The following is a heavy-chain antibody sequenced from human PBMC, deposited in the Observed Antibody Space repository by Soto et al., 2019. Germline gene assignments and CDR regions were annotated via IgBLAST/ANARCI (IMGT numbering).Heavy chain of an antibody. CDR3: ARGLRYFDWSHYGMDV. CDR1: GYTFTSYD. D-gene: IGHD3-9*01. CDR2: MNPNSGNT. V-gene: IGHV1-8*01. Sequence: QVQLVQSGAEVKKPGASVKVSCKASGYTFTSYDLNWVRQATGQGLEWMGWMNPNSGNTGYAQKFQGRVTMTRNTSISTAYMELSSLRSEDTAVYYCARGLRYFDWSHYGMDVWGQGTTVTVSS. J-gene: IGHJ6*02.